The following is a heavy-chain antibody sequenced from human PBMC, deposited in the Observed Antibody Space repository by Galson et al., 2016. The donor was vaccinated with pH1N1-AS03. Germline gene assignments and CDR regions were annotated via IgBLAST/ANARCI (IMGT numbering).Heavy chain of an antibody. CDR2: VGGVDGSL. J-gene: IGHJ5*02. V-gene: IGHV3-23*01. D-gene: IGHD3-3*01. Sequence: SLRLSCAASGFTFSIYAMHWVRQAPGKGLEWVSGVGGVDGSLWYAESVKGRFTVSRDNSKGTLDLQMNSLRADDTAVYYCARGSGSPHGFDPWGQGTLVTVSS. CDR3: ARGSGSPHGFDP. CDR1: GFTFSIYA.